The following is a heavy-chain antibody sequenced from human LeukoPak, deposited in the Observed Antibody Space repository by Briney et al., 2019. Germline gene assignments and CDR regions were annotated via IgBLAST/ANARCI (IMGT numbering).Heavy chain of an antibody. J-gene: IGHJ6*03. CDR3: ARMPSYSNYAFYFMDV. V-gene: IGHV3-11*04. D-gene: IGHD4-11*01. Sequence: GGSLRLSCAASGFTFSDYYMSWIRQAPGKGLEWVSYISSSGSTIYYADSVKGRFTISRDNAKNSLYLQMNSLRAEDTAVYYCARMPSYSNYAFYFMDVWGKGTTVTVSS. CDR1: GFTFSDYY. CDR2: ISSSGSTI.